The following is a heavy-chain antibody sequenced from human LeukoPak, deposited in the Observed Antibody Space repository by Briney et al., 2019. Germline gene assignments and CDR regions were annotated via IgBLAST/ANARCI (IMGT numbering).Heavy chain of an antibody. Sequence: GGSLRLSCAASGFNFDNYNMNWVRQAQGKGLEWVSSISSSSSYIYDADSVKGRFTISRDNAKNSLYLQMNSLRAEDTDVYYCARYTGGWFDYWGQGTLVTGSS. V-gene: IGHV3-21*01. CDR3: ARYTGGWFDY. CDR1: GFNFDNYN. D-gene: IGHD2-8*02. CDR2: ISSSSSYI. J-gene: IGHJ5*01.